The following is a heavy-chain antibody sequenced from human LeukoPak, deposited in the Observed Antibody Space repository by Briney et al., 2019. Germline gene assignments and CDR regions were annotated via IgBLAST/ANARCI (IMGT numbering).Heavy chain of an antibody. CDR3: ARDFNWAFDF. CDR2: ISGGGGNI. V-gene: IGHV3-48*01. CDR1: GYTFTNHA. Sequence: SCTASGYTFTNHAMHWVRQAPGKGLEWISYISGGGGNIHYADSVEGRFTISRDNAKNSVYLQMNSLRAEDSAVYYCARDFNWAFDFWGQGILVTVSS. D-gene: IGHD1-1*01. J-gene: IGHJ4*02.